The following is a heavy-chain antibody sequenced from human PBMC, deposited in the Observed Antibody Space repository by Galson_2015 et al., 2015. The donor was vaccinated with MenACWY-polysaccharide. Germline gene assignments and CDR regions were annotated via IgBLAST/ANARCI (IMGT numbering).Heavy chain of an antibody. Sequence: SLRLSCAASGFTVSSNYMNWVRQAPGKGPEWVSVIYSSDTTYYADSVKGRFTISRDNSQNTLYLGMNSLRVEDTAVYYCARGLGSSSSKRGLDYWGQGTLVTVSS. CDR1: GFTVSSNY. V-gene: IGHV3-53*01. J-gene: IGHJ4*02. CDR3: ARGLGSSSSKRGLDY. CDR2: IYSSDTT. D-gene: IGHD6-6*01.